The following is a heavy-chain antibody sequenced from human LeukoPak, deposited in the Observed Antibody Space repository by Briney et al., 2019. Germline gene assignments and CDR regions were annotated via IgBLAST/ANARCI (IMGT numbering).Heavy chain of an antibody. CDR2: ISAYNGNT. CDR1: GYTFTSYG. V-gene: IGHV1-18*01. J-gene: IGHJ4*02. D-gene: IGHD3-3*01. Sequence: GASVKVSCKASGYTFTSYGISWVRQAPGQGLEWMGWISAYNGNTNYAQKLQGRVTMTTDTSTSTAYMELRSLRSDDTAVYYCARDSLSGYHDFWSGNAYLYFDYWGQGTLVTVSS. CDR3: ARDSLSGYHDFWSGNAYLYFDY.